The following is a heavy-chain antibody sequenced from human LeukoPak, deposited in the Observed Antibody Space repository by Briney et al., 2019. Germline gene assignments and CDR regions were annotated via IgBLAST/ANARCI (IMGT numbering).Heavy chain of an antibody. D-gene: IGHD4-23*01. CDR3: ARDNFSTVVTVGNWFDP. Sequence: ASVKVSCKASGYTFTGYYMXXVXXXXXXXXXXXXXXXPNSXGTNYAQKFXGRVTXXRDTSISTAYMELSRLRSDDTAVYYCARDNFSTVVTVGNWFDPWGQGTLVTVSS. J-gene: IGHJ5*02. CDR2: XXPNSXGT. V-gene: IGHV1-2*02. CDR1: GYTFTGYY.